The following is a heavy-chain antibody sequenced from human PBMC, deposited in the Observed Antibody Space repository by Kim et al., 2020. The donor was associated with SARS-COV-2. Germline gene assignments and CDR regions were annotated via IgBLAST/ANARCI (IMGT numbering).Heavy chain of an antibody. D-gene: IGHD6-13*01. Sequence: GGSLRLSCAASGSTFSSYTMNWVRQAPGKGLEWVSSISTSSTYIYYADSVKGRFTISRDNAKNSLYLQMNSLRADDTAVYYCARDAEIAAAGWFDPWGQGTLVTVSS. V-gene: IGHV3-21*01. J-gene: IGHJ5*02. CDR1: GSTFSSYT. CDR2: ISTSSTYI. CDR3: ARDAEIAAAGWFDP.